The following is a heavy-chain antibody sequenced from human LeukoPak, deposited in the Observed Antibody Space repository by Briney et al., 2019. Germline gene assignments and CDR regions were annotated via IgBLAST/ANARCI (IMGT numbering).Heavy chain of an antibody. J-gene: IGHJ4*01. CDR1: GFTFSDYW. CDR2: INQNGAEK. D-gene: IGHD6-13*01. V-gene: IGHV3-7*01. Sequence: GGSLRLSCVVSGFTFSDYWMNWVRQAPGKGLEWVGSINQNGAEKTYLDSVKGRFTISRDNPRNSLYLQMNSLRAEDTAIYYCARDGTAAGLYFDLWGQGALVTVSS. CDR3: ARDGTAAGLYFDL.